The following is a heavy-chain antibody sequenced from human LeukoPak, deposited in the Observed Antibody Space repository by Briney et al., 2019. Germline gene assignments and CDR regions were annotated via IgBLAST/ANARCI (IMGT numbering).Heavy chain of an antibody. V-gene: IGHV3-23*01. D-gene: IGHD6-13*01. CDR3: AKVPLIAAPKHFDY. J-gene: IGHJ4*02. Sequence: GGSLRLSCAASGFTFSSYAMSWVRQAPGKGLEWVSAITGSGGSTYYADSVKGRFTISRDNSKNTLYLQMNRLRAEDAAVYYCAKVPLIAAPKHFDYWGQGTLVTVSS. CDR1: GFTFSSYA. CDR2: ITGSGGST.